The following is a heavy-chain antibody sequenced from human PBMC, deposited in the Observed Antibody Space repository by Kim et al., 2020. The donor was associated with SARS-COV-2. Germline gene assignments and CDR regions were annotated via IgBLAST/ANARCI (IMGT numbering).Heavy chain of an antibody. CDR2: FTHSEST. Sequence: LARIGSFTHSESTNYNPSLKSRVTISVDTSKNQFSLKLSSVTAADTAVYYCARAYYYDSSGYYYPFDYWG. CDR3: ARAYYYDSSGYYYPFDY. J-gene: IGHJ4*01. V-gene: IGHV4-34*01. D-gene: IGHD3-22*01.